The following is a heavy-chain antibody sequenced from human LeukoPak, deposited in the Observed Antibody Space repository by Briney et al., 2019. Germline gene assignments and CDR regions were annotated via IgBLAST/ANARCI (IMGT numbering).Heavy chain of an antibody. CDR1: GFSVSDSY. CDR3: ANGYYYYYMDV. V-gene: IGHV3-53*01. J-gene: IGHJ6*03. CDR2: LFSAGDA. Sequence: GGSLRLSCVASGFSVSDSYMTWVRQAPGKGLEWVSVLFSAGDAHYADSVKGRFTISRDNSKNTLYLQMNSLRAEDTAVYYCANGYYYYYMDVWGKGTTVTISS.